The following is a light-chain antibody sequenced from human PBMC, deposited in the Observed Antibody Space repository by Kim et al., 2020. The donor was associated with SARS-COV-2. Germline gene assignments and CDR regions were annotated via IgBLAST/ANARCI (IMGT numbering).Light chain of an antibody. CDR2: DVS. Sequence: QSALTQPASVSGSPGQSITISCTGTSSDVGGYNYVSWYQQHPGKAPKLMIYDVSNRPSGVSNRFFGSKSGNTASLTISGLQAEDEADYYCSSYTSSSTYVVFGGGTQLTVL. J-gene: IGLJ2*01. V-gene: IGLV2-14*03. CDR1: SSDVGGYNY. CDR3: SSYTSSSTYVV.